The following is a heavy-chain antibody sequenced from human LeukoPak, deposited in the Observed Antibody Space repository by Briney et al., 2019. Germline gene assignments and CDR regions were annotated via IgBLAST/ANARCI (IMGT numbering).Heavy chain of an antibody. CDR3: ARDAGHQLSRRNYYAMDV. V-gene: IGHV4-39*07. CDR1: GGSISSSTYY. Sequence: SETLSLTCTVSGGSISSSTYYWGWIRQPPGKGLEWIGSIYYGGSTYYNSSLKSRVTISVDVSKNQFSLKVSSVTAADTAVYYCARDAGHQLSRRNYYAMDVWGQGTTVTVSS. J-gene: IGHJ6*02. CDR2: IYYGGST. D-gene: IGHD2-2*01.